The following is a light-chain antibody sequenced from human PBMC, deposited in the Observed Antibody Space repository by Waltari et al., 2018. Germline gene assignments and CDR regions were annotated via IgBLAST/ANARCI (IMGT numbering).Light chain of an antibody. CDR2: SAS. Sequence: EVVMTQSPATLSVSPGERATLSCRASQSVSINLNWYQQRPGQAPRLLIYSASIRATGVPARFSGSGSGTEFTLTISSLQSEDFAVYYCQQHNDWSRTFGPGTKVEIK. CDR1: QSVSIN. CDR3: QQHNDWSRT. J-gene: IGKJ1*01. V-gene: IGKV3-15*01.